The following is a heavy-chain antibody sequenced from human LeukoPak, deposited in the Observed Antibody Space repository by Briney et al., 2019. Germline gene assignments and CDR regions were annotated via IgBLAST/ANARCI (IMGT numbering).Heavy chain of an antibody. J-gene: IGHJ4*02. D-gene: IGHD3/OR15-3a*01. CDR2: IATSSSTI. Sequence: GGSLRLSCAASGFTFSTYTMNWVRQPPGKGLEWVSNIATSSSTIYYADSVKGRFTISRDNAKNSLYLQMNSLRADDTAVYYCAGGTGPLDYWGQGTLVTVSS. CDR1: GFTFSTYT. V-gene: IGHV3-48*01. CDR3: AGGTGPLDY.